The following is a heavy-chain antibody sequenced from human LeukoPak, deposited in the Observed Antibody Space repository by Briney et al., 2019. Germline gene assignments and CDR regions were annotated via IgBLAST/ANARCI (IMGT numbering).Heavy chain of an antibody. CDR1: GFTVSSFY. CDR3: ARDLRHSSHDYYYGMDV. Sequence: GGSLRLSCVASGFTVSSFYMSWVRQAPGKGLEWVSVIYSGGSTYYADSVKGRFTISGDNAKNTLYLQMNSLRAEDTAIYYCARDLRHSSHDYYYGMDVWGQGTTVTVSS. CDR2: IYSGGST. V-gene: IGHV3-53*01. J-gene: IGHJ6*02. D-gene: IGHD2-15*01.